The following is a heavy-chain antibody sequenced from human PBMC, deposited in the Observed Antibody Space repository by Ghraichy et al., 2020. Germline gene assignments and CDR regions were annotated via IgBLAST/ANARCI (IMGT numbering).Heavy chain of an antibody. CDR1: GFSFSTSG. CDR2: IRYDGSDK. J-gene: IGHJ2*01. D-gene: IGHD2-15*01. V-gene: IGHV3-30*02. CDR3: AKRGGYCSGGRCYDWYFDL. Sequence: GESLNISCAASGFSFSTSGMYWVRQAPDKGLEWVTFIRYDGSDKYYADSAKGRFTISRDNSKSTLYLQMNSLRPEDTAIYYCAKRGGYCSGGRCYDWYFDLWGRGTLVIVSS.